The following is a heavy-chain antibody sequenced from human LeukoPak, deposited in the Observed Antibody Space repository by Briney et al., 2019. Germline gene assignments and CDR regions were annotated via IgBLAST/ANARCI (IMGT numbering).Heavy chain of an antibody. CDR1: GGSFSGYY. J-gene: IGHJ6*04. CDR3: ARGLRLVRGAHNGMDI. CDR2: INHSGST. Sequence: SETLSLTCAVYGGSFSGYYWSWIRQPPGKGLEWIGEINHSGSTNYNPSLKSRVTISVDTSKNQFSLKLSSVTAADTAVYYCARGLRLVRGAHNGMDIWGKGTTVTVSS. D-gene: IGHD3-10*01. V-gene: IGHV4-34*01.